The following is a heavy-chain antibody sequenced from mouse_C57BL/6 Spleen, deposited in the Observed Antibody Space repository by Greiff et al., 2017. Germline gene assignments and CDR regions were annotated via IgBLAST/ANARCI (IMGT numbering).Heavy chain of an antibody. Sequence: QVQLQQSGAELVKPGASVKMSCKASGYTFTSYWITWVKQRPGQGLEWIGDIYPGSGSTNYNEKFKSKATLTVDTSSSTAYMQLSSLTSEDSAVYYCARKGYYGSKAMDYWGQGTSVTVSS. D-gene: IGHD1-1*01. CDR2: IYPGSGST. J-gene: IGHJ4*01. CDR1: GYTFTSYW. CDR3: ARKGYYGSKAMDY. V-gene: IGHV1-55*01.